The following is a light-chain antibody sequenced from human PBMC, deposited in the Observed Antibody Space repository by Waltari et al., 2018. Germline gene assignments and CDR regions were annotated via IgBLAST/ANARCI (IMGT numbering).Light chain of an antibody. CDR2: YDN. V-gene: IGLV3-21*01. CDR1: NLERQS. CDR3: QVWDANTDPGV. J-gene: IGLJ1*01. Sequence: SYVLTQPPSVSVAPGETARITWWGNNLERQSGHWYRQRPGQAPVVVIPYDNVRAAGIPERFSGSNSGNTATLTISRVEAGDEADYYCQVWDANTDPGVFGSGTEVTVL.